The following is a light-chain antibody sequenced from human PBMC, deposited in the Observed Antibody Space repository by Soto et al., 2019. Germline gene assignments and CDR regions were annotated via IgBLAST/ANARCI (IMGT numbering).Light chain of an antibody. CDR2: SNN. J-gene: IGLJ2*01. CDR3: AAWDDRLNGVV. Sequence: QAVVSQSPSASGTPGQRVTISCSGSSSNIGRNTVHWYHQLPGTAPKLLIYSNNQRPSGVPDRFSGSKSGTSASLAISGLQSEDEADYYCAAWDDRLNGVVFGGGTKLTVL. CDR1: SSNIGRNT. V-gene: IGLV1-44*01.